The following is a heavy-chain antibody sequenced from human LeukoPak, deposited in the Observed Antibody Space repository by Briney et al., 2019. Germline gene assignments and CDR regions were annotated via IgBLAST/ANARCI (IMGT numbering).Heavy chain of an antibody. D-gene: IGHD5-12*01. CDR1: GFTVNSNY. J-gene: IGHJ4*02. Sequence: GGSLRLSCAASGFTVNSNYMSWVRQAPGKGLEWVSIIYIGGSTYYADSVKGRFTISRDNSKNTLYLQMNSLRAEDTAVYYCARGRGASDFWGQGTLVTVSS. CDR2: IYIGGST. CDR3: ARGRGASDF. V-gene: IGHV3-53*01.